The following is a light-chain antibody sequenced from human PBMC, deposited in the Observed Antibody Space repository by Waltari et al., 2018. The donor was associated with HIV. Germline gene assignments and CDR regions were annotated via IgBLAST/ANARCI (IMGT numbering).Light chain of an antibody. CDR3: QQYYSIPYT. CDR2: CAS. V-gene: IGKV4-1*01. J-gene: IGKJ2*01. CDR1: QSLLYNSNNKNY. Sequence: DVVVTQSPDSLAVSLGETATLSCKSSQSLLYNSNNKNYLAWYQQTPGQRPKFLMCCASSQESGIPDRFSGSRSGTDLTHSICRLQAKDVALYCCQQYYSIPYTFSQETKLEIK.